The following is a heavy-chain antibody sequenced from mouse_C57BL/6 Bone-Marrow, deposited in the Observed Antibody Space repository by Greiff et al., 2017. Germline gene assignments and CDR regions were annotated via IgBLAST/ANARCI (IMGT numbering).Heavy chain of an antibody. V-gene: IGHV1-59*01. CDR2: IDPSDSYT. Sequence: QVQLKQPGAELVRPGTSVKLSCKASGYTFTSYWMHWVKQRPGQGLEWIGVIDPSDSYTNYNQKFKGKATLTVDTSSSTAYMQLSSLTSEDSAVXYCARSNYYGSSYWYFDVWGTGTTVTVSS. CDR1: GYTFTSYW. CDR3: ARSNYYGSSYWYFDV. J-gene: IGHJ1*03. D-gene: IGHD1-1*01.